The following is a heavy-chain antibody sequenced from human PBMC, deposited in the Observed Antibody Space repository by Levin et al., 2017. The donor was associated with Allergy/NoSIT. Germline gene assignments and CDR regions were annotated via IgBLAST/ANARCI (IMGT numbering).Heavy chain of an antibody. V-gene: IGHV3-23*01. J-gene: IGHJ4*02. CDR2: ISGSGGST. Sequence: PGGSLRLSCAASGFRFSSYAISWVRQAPGKGLEWVSAISGSGGSTYYADSVKGRFTISRDNSKNTLYLQMNSLRAEDTAVYYCAKDPVVTVEGLFGYWGQGTLVTVSS. CDR1: GFRFSSYA. CDR3: AKDPVVTVEGLFGY. D-gene: IGHD2-21*02.